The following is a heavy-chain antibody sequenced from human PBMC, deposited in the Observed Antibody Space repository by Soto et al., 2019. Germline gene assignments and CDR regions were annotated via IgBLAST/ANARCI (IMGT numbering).Heavy chain of an antibody. D-gene: IGHD5-18*01. CDR3: ARDGRIQLWLTEYYYYGMGV. J-gene: IGHJ6*02. V-gene: IGHV3-30-3*01. Sequence: GGSLRLSCAASGFTFSSYAMHWVRQAPGKGLEWVAVISYDGSNKYYADSVKGRFTISRDNSKNTLYLQMNSLRAEDTAVYYCARDGRIQLWLTEYYYYGMGVWGQGTTVTVSS. CDR2: ISYDGSNK. CDR1: GFTFSSYA.